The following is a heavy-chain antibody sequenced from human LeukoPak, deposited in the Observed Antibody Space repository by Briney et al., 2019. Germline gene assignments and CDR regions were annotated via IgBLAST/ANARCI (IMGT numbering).Heavy chain of an antibody. V-gene: IGHV4-59*02. D-gene: IGHD1-26*01. CDR1: GGSVRSYH. Sequence: SETLSLTCTVSGGSVRSYHWSWIRQSPGEGLGWIAYIHNSGGTRYNPSLQSRVTISVDTSKNQFSLKLRSVTAADTAVYYCVRDWEGFNFDIWGQGTVVTVSS. J-gene: IGHJ3*02. CDR3: VRDWEGFNFDI. CDR2: IHNSGGT.